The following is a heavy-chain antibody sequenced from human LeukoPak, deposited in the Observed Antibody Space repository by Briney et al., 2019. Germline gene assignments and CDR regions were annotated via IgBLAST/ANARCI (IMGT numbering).Heavy chain of an antibody. CDR3: ARRLTGGSGYPYYLDH. Sequence: SETLALTCTASGGSIRRYYWSWIRQPPGKGLEWIGDIHYSGSTNYNPTLKSRVTISVDTSKNQFSLKLSSVTAADTAVYYCARRLTGGSGYPYYLDHWGRGTVLTVSS. CDR2: IHYSGST. CDR1: GGSIRRYY. V-gene: IGHV4-59*01. D-gene: IGHD3-22*01. J-gene: IGHJ4*02.